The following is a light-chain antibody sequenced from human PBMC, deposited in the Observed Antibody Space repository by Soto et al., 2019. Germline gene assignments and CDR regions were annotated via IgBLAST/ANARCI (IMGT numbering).Light chain of an antibody. Sequence: EVVWTQSPGTLSWFPGERATPSCRARQSLITSYLACHYQKPGQATRLLIYGPTSRATGIPDRFTGSGSGADFTLAISRLEPEDFAVYSCQRYGTSPTFGQGTRLEIK. CDR1: QSLITSY. CDR2: GPT. J-gene: IGKJ5*01. CDR3: QRYGTSPT. V-gene: IGKV3-20*01.